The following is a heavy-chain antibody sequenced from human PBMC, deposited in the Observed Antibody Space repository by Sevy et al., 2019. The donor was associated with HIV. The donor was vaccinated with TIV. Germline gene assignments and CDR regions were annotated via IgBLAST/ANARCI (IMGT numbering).Heavy chain of an antibody. CDR3: ARGENDDEFFQY. V-gene: IGHV3-30*04. CDR1: GFIFNNFA. J-gene: IGHJ1*01. Sequence: GSLRLSCKVSGFIFNNFAMHWVRQAPGKGLEWVAVTSYDGSLKYYADSVKGRFTVSRDNSRNILSLEMSSLTRDDTAVYYCARGENDDEFFQYWGQGTLVTVSS. CDR2: TSYDGSLK. D-gene: IGHD1-26*01.